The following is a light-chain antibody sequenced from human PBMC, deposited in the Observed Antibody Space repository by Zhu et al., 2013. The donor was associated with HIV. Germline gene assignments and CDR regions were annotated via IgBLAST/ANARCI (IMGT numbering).Light chain of an antibody. CDR1: QSVSNN. CDR3: QQYNTWRSIT. J-gene: IGKJ4*01. V-gene: IGKV3-15*01. Sequence: EIVMTQSPATLSVSPGEGATLSCRASQSVSNNLAWYQQKPGQAPRLLIYHVSTRATGTPARFSGSGSGTDFTLTISSLQSEDFAVYYCQQYNTWRSITFGGGTKVEIK. CDR2: HVS.